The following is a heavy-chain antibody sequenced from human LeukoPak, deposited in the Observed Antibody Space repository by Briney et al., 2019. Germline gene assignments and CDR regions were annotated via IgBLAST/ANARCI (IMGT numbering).Heavy chain of an antibody. D-gene: IGHD2-2*01. Sequence: GGSLRLSRAAPGFTLSSYAMHQVRPAPGKGLGWGAGISYDGSNKYYADSVKGRFTISRDNSKNTLYLQMNSLRAEDTAVYYCARDPRNIVVVPAAAGHYYYGMDVWGQGTTVTVSS. CDR2: ISYDGSNK. CDR3: ARDPRNIVVVPAAAGHYYYGMDV. J-gene: IGHJ6*02. V-gene: IGHV3-30-3*01. CDR1: GFTLSSYA.